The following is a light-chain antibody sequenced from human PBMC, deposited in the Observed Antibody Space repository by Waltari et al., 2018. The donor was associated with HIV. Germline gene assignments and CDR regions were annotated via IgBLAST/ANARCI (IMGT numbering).Light chain of an antibody. CDR1: SGLSHYA. CDR2: SDGTH. CDR3: QTWATGTHE. Sequence: QVVLTQSPSASASLGASVTLTCTLSSGLSHYAIVWHQHQPANSDGTHTRGDGIPDRFSGSSSGAERSLTISSHQSEDEADYYCQTWATGTHEFGGGTKLTVL. V-gene: IGLV4-69*01. J-gene: IGLJ2*01.